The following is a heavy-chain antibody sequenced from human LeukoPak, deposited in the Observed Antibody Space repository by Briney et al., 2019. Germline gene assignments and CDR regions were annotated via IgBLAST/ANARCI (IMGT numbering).Heavy chain of an antibody. CDR3: ARRVPYYDFWSGYGGPNWFDP. V-gene: IGHV3-7*01. Sequence: PGGSLRLSCAASGFTFSSYWMTWVRQAPGKGLEWVANIKQDGSEKYYVDSVKGRSTISRDNAKNSLYLQMNSLRAEDTAVYYCARRVPYYDFWSGYGGPNWFDPWGQGTLVTVSS. CDR1: GFTFSSYW. J-gene: IGHJ5*02. D-gene: IGHD3-3*01. CDR2: IKQDGSEK.